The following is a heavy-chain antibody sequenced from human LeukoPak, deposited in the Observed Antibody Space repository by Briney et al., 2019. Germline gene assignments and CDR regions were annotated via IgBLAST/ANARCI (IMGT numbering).Heavy chain of an antibody. J-gene: IGHJ4*02. V-gene: IGHV3-23*01. CDR3: AKDNYDSSGYYYDYYFDY. CDR1: GSTFSSYA. CDR2: ISGSGGST. Sequence: PGGSLRLSCAASGSTFSSYAMSWVRQAPGKGLEWVSAISGSGGSTYYADSVKGRFTISRDNSKNTLYLQMNSLRAEDTAVYYCAKDNYDSSGYYYDYYFDYWGQGTLVTVSS. D-gene: IGHD3-22*01.